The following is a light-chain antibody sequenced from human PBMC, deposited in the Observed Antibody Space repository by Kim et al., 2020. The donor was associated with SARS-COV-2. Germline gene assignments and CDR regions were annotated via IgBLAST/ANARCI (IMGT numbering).Light chain of an antibody. V-gene: IGKV1-8*01. Sequence: ASTRDRVTSTCRARQGSSSYLVWYQQKPGKAPKLLIYAASTLQSGVPSRFSGSGSGTDFTLTISCLQSEDFATYYCQQYYSYPLTFGGGTKVDIK. CDR3: QQYYSYPLT. J-gene: IGKJ4*01. CDR2: AAS. CDR1: QGSSSY.